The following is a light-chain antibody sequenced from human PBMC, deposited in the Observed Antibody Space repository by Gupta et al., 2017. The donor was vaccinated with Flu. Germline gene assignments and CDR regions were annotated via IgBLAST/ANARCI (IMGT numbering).Light chain of an antibody. CDR1: ALPKQY. CDR2: KDS. Sequence: SYELTQPPSVSVSPGQTARITCSGDALPKQYAYWYQQKPGQAPVRVIYKDSERPSGIPGRFSASSSGTTVTLTISGVQAEEEADYYCQSADSSGTGVCGGGTKLTVL. V-gene: IGLV3-25*02. J-gene: IGLJ3*02. CDR3: QSADSSGTGV.